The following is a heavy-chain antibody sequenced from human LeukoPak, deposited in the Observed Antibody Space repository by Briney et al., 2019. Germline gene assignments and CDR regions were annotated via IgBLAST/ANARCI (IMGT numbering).Heavy chain of an antibody. CDR2: ISGSGGST. D-gene: IGHD1-26*01. Sequence: GGSLRLSCAASGFTFSSYAMSWVRQAPGEGLEWVSAISGSGGSTYYADSVKGRFTISRDNSKNTLYLQMNSLRAEDTAVYYCAKVTLLGASSPYYFDYWGQGTLVTVSS. J-gene: IGHJ4*02. V-gene: IGHV3-23*01. CDR3: AKVTLLGASSPYYFDY. CDR1: GFTFSSYA.